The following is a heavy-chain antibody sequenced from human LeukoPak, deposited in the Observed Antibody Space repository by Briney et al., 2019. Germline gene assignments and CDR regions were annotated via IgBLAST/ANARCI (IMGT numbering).Heavy chain of an antibody. D-gene: IGHD3/OR15-3a*01. V-gene: IGHV4-31*03. CDR1: GGSISSGGYY. CDR3: ARDQGLGDAFDI. CDR2: IYYSGST. J-gene: IGHJ3*02. Sequence: SETLSLTCTVSGGSISSGGYYWSWVRQHPGKGLEWIGYIYYSGSTYYNPSLKSRVTISVDTSKNQFSLKLSSVTAADTAVYYCARDQGLGDAFDIWGQGTMVTVSS.